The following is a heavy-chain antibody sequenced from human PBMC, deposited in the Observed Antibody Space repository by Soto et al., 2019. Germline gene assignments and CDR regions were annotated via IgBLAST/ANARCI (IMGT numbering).Heavy chain of an antibody. V-gene: IGHV5-51*01. D-gene: IGHD2-2*02. CDR1: GYSFARYW. Sequence: PGESLKISCTGSGYSFARYWIGWMRQMPGKGLEWMGVIYPDDSDTIYSPSFQGQVTISVDKSISTAYLQWSSLKASDTAMYYCARLAASWYKLEFDYWGQGTLVTVSS. J-gene: IGHJ4*02. CDR3: ARLAASWYKLEFDY. CDR2: IYPDDSDT.